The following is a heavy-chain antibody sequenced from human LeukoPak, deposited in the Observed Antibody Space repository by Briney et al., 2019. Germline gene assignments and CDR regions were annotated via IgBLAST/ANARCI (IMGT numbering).Heavy chain of an antibody. CDR3: AKEWGHSYGLRYFDY. CDR1: GFTFSSYW. V-gene: IGHV3-7*01. D-gene: IGHD5-18*01. CDR2: IKQDGSEK. Sequence: PGGSLRLSCVASGFTFSSYWMSWVRQAPGKGLEWVANIKQDGSEKYYVDSVKGRFTISRDNAKNSLYLQMNSLRAEDTAVYYCAKEWGHSYGLRYFDYWGQGTLVTVSS. J-gene: IGHJ4*02.